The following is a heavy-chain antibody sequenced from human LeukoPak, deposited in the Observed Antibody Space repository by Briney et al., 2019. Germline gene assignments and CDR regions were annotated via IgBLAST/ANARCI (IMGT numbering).Heavy chain of an antibody. D-gene: IGHD3-9*01. Sequence: GGSLRLSCAASGFTFSNYAMSWVRLAPGKGLEWVAGTSSLGDNTYYADSVKGRFTISRDNSKNTLYLQMNNPRVEDTAIYYCARVHDTTGYYHYFDSWGQGTLVTVSS. CDR2: TSSLGDNT. V-gene: IGHV3-23*01. CDR1: GFTFSNYA. CDR3: ARVHDTTGYYHYFDS. J-gene: IGHJ4*02.